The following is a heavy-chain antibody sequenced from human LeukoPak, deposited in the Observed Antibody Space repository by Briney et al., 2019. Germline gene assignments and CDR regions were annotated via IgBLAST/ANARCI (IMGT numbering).Heavy chain of an antibody. CDR1: GFTFSSYG. D-gene: IGHD3-10*01. CDR2: IRYDGSNK. Sequence: QPGGSLRLSCAASGFTFSSYGMHWVRQAPGKGLEWVAFIRYDGSNKYYADSVKGRFTISRDNSKNTLYLQMNSLRAEDTAVYYCAKDLPYYYGSGSHALPDAFDIWGQGTMVTVSS. CDR3: AKDLPYYYGSGSHALPDAFDI. V-gene: IGHV3-30*02. J-gene: IGHJ3*02.